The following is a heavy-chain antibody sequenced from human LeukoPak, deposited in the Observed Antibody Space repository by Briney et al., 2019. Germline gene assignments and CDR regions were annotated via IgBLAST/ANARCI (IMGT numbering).Heavy chain of an antibody. D-gene: IGHD2-2*01. CDR3: TRDQRKYCSRTTCFVFDI. J-gene: IGHJ3*02. CDR1: TFIFSDYA. V-gene: IGHV3-23*01. Sequence: PGGSLRLSCAASTFIFSDYAMTWVRQAPGKGLEWVSTISGGGDATYYAHSVKGRFAVSRDNSKKTLYLQLNSLRAEDTAVYYCTRDQRKYCSRTTCFVFDIWGQGTVVFVSS. CDR2: ISGGGDAT.